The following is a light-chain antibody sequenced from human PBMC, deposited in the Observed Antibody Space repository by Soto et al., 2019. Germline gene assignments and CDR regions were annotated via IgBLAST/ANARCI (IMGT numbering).Light chain of an antibody. CDR3: QQYASSPRT. J-gene: IGKJ1*01. Sequence: IVLTQSPATLSLSPGERATLFCRASQSFTTRHLAWYQQRPDQAPRVHIFGASRKATGIPDRFSGSGSGTDFTLTISILEPEDSAVYYCQQYASSPRTFSQGTTVEI. V-gene: IGKV3-20*01. CDR1: QSFTTRH. CDR2: GAS.